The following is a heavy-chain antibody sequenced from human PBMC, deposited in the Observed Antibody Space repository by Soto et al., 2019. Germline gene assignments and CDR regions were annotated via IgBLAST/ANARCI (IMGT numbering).Heavy chain of an antibody. CDR3: ARPLAVTTLGYYYYGMDV. CDR1: GFTFSSYS. CDR2: ISSSSSYI. J-gene: IGHJ6*02. V-gene: IGHV3-21*01. D-gene: IGHD4-17*01. Sequence: GSLRLSCAASGFTFSSYSMNWVRQAPGKGLEWVLSISSSSSYIYYADSVKGRFTISRDNAKNSLYLQMNSLRAEDTAVYYCARPLAVTTLGYYYYGMDVWGQGTTVTVSS.